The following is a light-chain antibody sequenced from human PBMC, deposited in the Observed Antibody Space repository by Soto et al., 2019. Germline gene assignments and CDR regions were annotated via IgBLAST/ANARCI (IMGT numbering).Light chain of an antibody. CDR2: GNS. J-gene: IGLJ1*01. CDR3: QSYDSSLSAYV. Sequence: QSVLTQPPSASGTPGQRVTISCSGTSSNIGAGSGVHWYQQLPGTAPKLLIYGNSNRPSGVPDRFSGSKSGTSASLAITGLQAEDEADFYCQSYDSSLSAYVFGTGTKLTVL. V-gene: IGLV1-40*01. CDR1: SSNIGAGSG.